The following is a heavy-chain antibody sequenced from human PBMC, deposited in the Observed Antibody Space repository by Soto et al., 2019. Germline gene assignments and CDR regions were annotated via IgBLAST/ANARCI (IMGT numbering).Heavy chain of an antibody. CDR2: ITPYNGKT. V-gene: IGHV1-18*01. CDR1: GYTFITYG. CDR3: ARDTSHYFDH. D-gene: IGHD2-2*01. Sequence: ASVKVSCKASGYTFITYGVTWVRQAPGQGLEWMGWITPYNGKTHYAQKFQDRVTMTTDTAATTACMELRSLTSDDSARYFCARDTSHYFDHWGQGILVTVS. J-gene: IGHJ4*02.